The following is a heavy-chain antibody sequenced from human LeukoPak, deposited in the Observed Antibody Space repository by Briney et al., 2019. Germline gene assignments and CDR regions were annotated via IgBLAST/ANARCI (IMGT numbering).Heavy chain of an antibody. CDR1: GYSISSGYY. CDR3: ARDRGSVAGPSLIDY. V-gene: IGHV4-38-2*02. D-gene: IGHD6-19*01. CDR2: IYHSGST. J-gene: IGHJ4*02. Sequence: SETLSLTCTVSGYSISSGYYWGWIRQPPGKGLEWIGSIYHSGSTYYNPSLKSRVTISVDRSKNQFSLKLSSVTAADTAVYYCARDRGSVAGPSLIDYWGQGTLVTVSS.